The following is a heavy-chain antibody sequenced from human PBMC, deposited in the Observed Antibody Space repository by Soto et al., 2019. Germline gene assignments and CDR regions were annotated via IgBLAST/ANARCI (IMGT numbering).Heavy chain of an antibody. D-gene: IGHD6-13*01. CDR2: ISAYNGNT. CDR1: GYTFTSYG. Sequence: ASVKVSCKASGYTFTSYGISWVRQAPGQGLEWMGWISAYNGNTNYAQRLQGRVTMTTDTSTSTAYMELRSLRSDDTAVYYCARELGQQLVGWFDPWGQGTLVTVSS. CDR3: ARELGQQLVGWFDP. V-gene: IGHV1-18*01. J-gene: IGHJ5*02.